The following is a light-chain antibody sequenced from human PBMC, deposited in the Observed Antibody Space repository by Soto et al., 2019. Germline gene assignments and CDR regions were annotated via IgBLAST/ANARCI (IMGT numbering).Light chain of an antibody. CDR1: QGISSY. J-gene: IGKJ5*01. CDR2: AAS. V-gene: IGKV1-9*01. Sequence: DIQLTQSPSFLSASVGDRVTITCRASQGISSYLAWYQQKPGKAPKLLIYAASTLQSAVPSRFSGSGSGTEFTLTISSLQPEDFATYYCQQLNSYPTFGQGTRLEIK. CDR3: QQLNSYPT.